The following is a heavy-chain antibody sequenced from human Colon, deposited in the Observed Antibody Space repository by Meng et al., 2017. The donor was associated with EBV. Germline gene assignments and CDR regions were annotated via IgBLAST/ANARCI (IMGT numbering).Heavy chain of an antibody. CDR1: GGSISSNCR. J-gene: IGHJ4*02. Sequence: QLRPERAGPGPVKPSGTLSLTCGGSGGSISSNCRWNWVRKPPGKGLEWIGDIDDSGSTNYNPSLNSRISISLDKSKNHFSLKVNSVTAADTAVYYCARGKQDAWELLAYWGQGALVTVSS. D-gene: IGHD1-26*01. V-gene: IGHV4-4*02. CDR3: ARGKQDAWELLAY. CDR2: IDDSGST.